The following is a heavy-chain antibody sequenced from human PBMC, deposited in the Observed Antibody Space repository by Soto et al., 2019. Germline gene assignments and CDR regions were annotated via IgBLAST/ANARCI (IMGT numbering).Heavy chain of an antibody. CDR1: GYTLTELS. J-gene: IGHJ4*02. V-gene: IGHV1-24*01. Sequence: RASVKVSCKVSGYTLTELSMRWVRQAPGKGLEWMGGFDPEDGETIYAQKFQGRVTMTEDTSTDTAYMELSSLRSEDTAVYYCATSTIFGVVPPTVWGQGTLVTVSS. D-gene: IGHD3-3*01. CDR3: ATSTIFGVVPPTV. CDR2: FDPEDGET.